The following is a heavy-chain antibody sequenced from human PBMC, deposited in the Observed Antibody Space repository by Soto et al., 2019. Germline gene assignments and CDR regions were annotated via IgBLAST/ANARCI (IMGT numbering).Heavy chain of an antibody. D-gene: IGHD2-15*01. V-gene: IGHV1-46*01. J-gene: IGHJ4*02. CDR1: GYPFIHFH. CDR2: INPNEHST. CDR3: ARDISDSAGSASFDY. Sequence: ASVKVSCKASGYPFIHFHIHWLRQAPGEGLEWMGVINPNEHSTTYAQKFQGRVTMSSDTSTSTVYMELSSLRSQDTALYYCARDISDSAGSASFDYWGQGTLVTVSS.